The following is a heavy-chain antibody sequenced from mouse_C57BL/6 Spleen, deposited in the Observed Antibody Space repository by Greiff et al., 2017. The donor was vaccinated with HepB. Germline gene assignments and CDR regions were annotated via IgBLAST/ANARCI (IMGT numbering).Heavy chain of an antibody. Sequence: QVQLQQPGPGLVQPSQSLSITCTVSGFSLTSYGVHWVRQSPGKGLEWLGVIWSGGSTDYNAAFISRLSISKDNSKSQVFFKMNSLQADDTAIYYCARKIYYDYDGGFGYWGQGTTLTVSS. CDR1: GFSLTSYG. CDR2: IWSGGST. D-gene: IGHD2-4*01. V-gene: IGHV2-2*01. J-gene: IGHJ2*01. CDR3: ARKIYYDYDGGFGY.